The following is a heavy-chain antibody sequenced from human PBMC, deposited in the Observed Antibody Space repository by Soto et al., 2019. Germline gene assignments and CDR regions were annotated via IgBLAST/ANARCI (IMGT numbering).Heavy chain of an antibody. V-gene: IGHV3-33*01. D-gene: IGHD4-17*01. CDR3: ARASAYGDYGGSDY. J-gene: IGHJ4*02. CDR2: IWYDGSNK. Sequence: QVQLVESGGGVVQPGRSLRLSCAASAFTFSSYGMHWVRQAPGKGLEWVAVIWYDGSNKYYADSVKGRFTISRDNSKNTLYLQMNSLRAEDTAVYYCARASAYGDYGGSDYWGQGTLVTVSS. CDR1: AFTFSSYG.